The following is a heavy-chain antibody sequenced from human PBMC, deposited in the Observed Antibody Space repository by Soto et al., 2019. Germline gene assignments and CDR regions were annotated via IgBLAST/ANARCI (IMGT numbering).Heavy chain of an antibody. CDR2: IYPGDSDT. Sequence: EVQLVQSGAEVKKPGESLKISCKGSGYSFTSYWIGWVHQMPGKGLEWMGIIYPGDSDTRYSPSFQGQVTISADKSISTAYLQWSSLKASDTAMYYCARRSYGYNYYYYYYMDVWGKGTTVTVSS. D-gene: IGHD5-18*01. J-gene: IGHJ6*03. CDR1: GYSFTSYW. CDR3: ARRSYGYNYYYYYYMDV. V-gene: IGHV5-51*07.